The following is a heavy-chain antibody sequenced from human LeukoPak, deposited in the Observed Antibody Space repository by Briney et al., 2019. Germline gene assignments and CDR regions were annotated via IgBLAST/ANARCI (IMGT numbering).Heavy chain of an antibody. J-gene: IGHJ4*02. CDR3: ASPVGATREFDY. V-gene: IGHV4-34*01. CDR2: INHSGST. Sequence: SETLSLTCAVYGGSFSGYYWSWIRQPPGKGLEWIGEINHSGSTNYNPSLKSRATISVDTSKHQFSLKLSSVTAADTAVYYCASPVGATREFDYWGQGTLVTVSS. CDR1: GGSFSGYY. D-gene: IGHD1-26*01.